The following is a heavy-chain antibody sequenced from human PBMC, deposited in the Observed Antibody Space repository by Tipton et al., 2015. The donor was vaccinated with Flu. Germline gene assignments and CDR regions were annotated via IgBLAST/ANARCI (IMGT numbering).Heavy chain of an antibody. CDR1: GFTFSSYE. Sequence: SLRLSCAASGFTFSSYEMSWVRQSPGKGPEWISYTSTTGRTLYYADSVKGRLTISRDNTKNSLYLQMNSLRAEDTAVYYCARDPRETGDPYYFDYWGQGTLVTVSP. J-gene: IGHJ4*02. CDR2: TSTTGRTL. V-gene: IGHV3-48*03. CDR3: ARDPRETGDPYYFDY. D-gene: IGHD2-21*01.